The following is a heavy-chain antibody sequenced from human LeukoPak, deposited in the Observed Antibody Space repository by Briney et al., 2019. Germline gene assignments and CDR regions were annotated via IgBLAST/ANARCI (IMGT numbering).Heavy chain of an antibody. V-gene: IGHV4-38-2*01. CDR1: GYSIGSGFY. Sequence: SETLSLTCAVSGYSIGSGFYWGWIRQPPGKGLEWIGSIFHSGSTYYNPSLKSRVTISVVTSKNQFSLKLSSVTAADTALYYCARASGSYGSGSYYYSGMDVWGKGTTVTVSS. CDR3: ARASGSYGSGSYYYSGMDV. D-gene: IGHD3-10*01. CDR2: IFHSGST. J-gene: IGHJ6*04.